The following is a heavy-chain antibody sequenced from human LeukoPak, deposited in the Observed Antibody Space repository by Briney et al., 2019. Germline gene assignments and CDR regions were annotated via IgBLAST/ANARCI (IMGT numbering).Heavy chain of an antibody. CDR2: IKQDGSER. Sequence: PGGSLRLSCAASGLTFTSYWMTWVRQAPGKGLEWLANIKQDGSERNYVDSVKGRFTISRDNAKNSLYLQMYSLRAEDTAVYYCARGGYFYGSGSDTGDFWGQGTLVTVSS. CDR1: GLTFTSYW. D-gene: IGHD3-10*01. V-gene: IGHV3-7*05. J-gene: IGHJ4*02. CDR3: ARGGYFYGSGSDTGDF.